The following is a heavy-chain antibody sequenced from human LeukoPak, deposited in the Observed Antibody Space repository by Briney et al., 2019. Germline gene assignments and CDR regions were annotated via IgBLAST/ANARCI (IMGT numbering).Heavy chain of an antibody. V-gene: IGHV1-69*05. CDR2: IIPIFGTA. Sequence: SVKVSCKASGGTFSSYAISWVRQAPGQGLEWMGGIIPIFGTANYAQKFQGRVTITTDESTSTAYMELSSLRSEDTAVYYCARGRGYSYGHIDYWGQGTLVTVSS. CDR1: GGTFSSYA. D-gene: IGHD5-18*01. CDR3: ARGRGYSYGHIDY. J-gene: IGHJ4*02.